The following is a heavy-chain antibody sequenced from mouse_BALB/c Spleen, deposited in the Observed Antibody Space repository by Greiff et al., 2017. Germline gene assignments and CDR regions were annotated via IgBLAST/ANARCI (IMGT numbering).Heavy chain of an antibody. CDR2: INPSSGYT. CDR3: ALTGTKGYYAMDY. D-gene: IGHD4-1*01. V-gene: IGHV1-4*02. Sequence: QVQLKQSAAELARPGASVKMSCKASGYTFTSYTMHWVKQRPGQGLEWIGYINPSSGYTEYNQKFKDKTTLTADKSSSTAYMQLSSLTSEDSAVYYCALTGTKGYYAMDYWGQGTSVTVSS. J-gene: IGHJ4*01. CDR1: GYTFTSYT.